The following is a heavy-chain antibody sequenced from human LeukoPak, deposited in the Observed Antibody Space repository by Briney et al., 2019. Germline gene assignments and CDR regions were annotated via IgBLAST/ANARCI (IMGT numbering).Heavy chain of an antibody. Sequence: ASVKVSCKASGYTFTSYGISWVRQAPGQGLEWMGWISAYNGNTNYAQKLQGRVTMTTDTSTSTAYMELRSLRSDDTAVYYCARDSSGSYYLGRWPKEPQSPLPVPDYWGQGTLVTVSS. V-gene: IGHV1-18*01. D-gene: IGHD1-26*01. CDR2: ISAYNGNT. CDR1: GYTFTSYG. J-gene: IGHJ4*02. CDR3: ARDSSGSYYLGRWPKEPQSPLPVPDY.